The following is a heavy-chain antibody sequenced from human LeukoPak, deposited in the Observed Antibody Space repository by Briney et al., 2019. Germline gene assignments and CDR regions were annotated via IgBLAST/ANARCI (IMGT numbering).Heavy chain of an antibody. CDR2: IYTSGYT. Sequence: SETLSLTCTVSGDSLSSSYWSWVRQPAGKGLEWIGRIYTSGYTNYNPSLKGRVTMSVDTSKNQFALKLSSVTAADTAVYYCARDYLGAGTVGATSGHWGQGTLVTVSS. J-gene: IGHJ4*02. V-gene: IGHV4-4*07. D-gene: IGHD1-26*01. CDR1: GDSLSSSY. CDR3: ARDYLGAGTVGATSGH.